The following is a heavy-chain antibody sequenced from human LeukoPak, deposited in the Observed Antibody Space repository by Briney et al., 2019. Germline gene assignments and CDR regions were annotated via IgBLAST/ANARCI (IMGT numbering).Heavy chain of an antibody. CDR1: GFSFDDYA. D-gene: IGHD6-19*01. J-gene: IGHJ4*02. V-gene: IGHV3-20*04. CDR3: ARIQTGYSSGWSAY. Sequence: GGSLRLSCSVAGFSFDDYAMSWVRQAPGKGLEWVSGITWNGDITGYADSVRGRFTISRDSAKNSLYLQMNSLRAEDTALYYCARIQTGYSSGWSAYWGQGTLVTVSS. CDR2: ITWNGDIT.